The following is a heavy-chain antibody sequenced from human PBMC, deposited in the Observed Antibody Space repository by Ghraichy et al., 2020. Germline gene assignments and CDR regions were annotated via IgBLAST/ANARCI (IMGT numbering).Heavy chain of an antibody. D-gene: IGHD4-23*01. J-gene: IGHJ4*02. CDR1: GDFFSENF. Sequence: SQTLSLTCTVSGDFFSENFWSWLRQPAGKGLEYLGRVYTSGTTKYNPSLNSRITMSVETSKNQFSLRLSSVTAADTAVYFCARERITHYGGNFANYFDYWGQGALVTVSS. CDR2: VYTSGTT. CDR3: ARERITHYGGNFANYFDY. V-gene: IGHV4-4*07.